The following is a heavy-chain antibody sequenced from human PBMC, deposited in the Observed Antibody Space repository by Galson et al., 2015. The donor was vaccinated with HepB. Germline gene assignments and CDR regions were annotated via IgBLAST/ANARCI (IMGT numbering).Heavy chain of an antibody. CDR1: GDSINNYY. V-gene: IGHV4-59*01. Sequence: ETLSLTCIVSGDSINNYYWSWLRQSPGKGLEWIGYIYYSGSTKYNPSFTSRVTISVDTSKNQFSLRLNSVTPADTAIYYCARTPSRGGFDSWGQGTQVTVSP. J-gene: IGHJ4*02. CDR3: ARTPSRGGFDS. D-gene: IGHD4-23*01. CDR2: IYYSGST.